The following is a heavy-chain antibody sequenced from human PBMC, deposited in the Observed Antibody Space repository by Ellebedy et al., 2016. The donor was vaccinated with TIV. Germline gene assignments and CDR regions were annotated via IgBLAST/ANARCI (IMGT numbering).Heavy chain of an antibody. J-gene: IGHJ4*02. V-gene: IGHV4-4*02. Sequence: SETLSLTXAVSGGSISSRNSWSWVRQPPGEGLEWIGEISHSGNTKYNPSLESRVAISMDKSGNQFSLKVSSVTAADTAVYYCARSSGYFSLDYWGQGALVIVSS. CDR3: ARSSGYFSLDY. CDR2: ISHSGNT. CDR1: GGSISSRNS. D-gene: IGHD3-22*01.